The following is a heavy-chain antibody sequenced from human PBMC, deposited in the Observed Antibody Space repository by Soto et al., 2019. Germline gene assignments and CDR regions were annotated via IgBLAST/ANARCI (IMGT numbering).Heavy chain of an antibody. CDR1: GFTFSSYG. Sequence: PGGSLRLSCAASGFTFSSYGMYWVRQAPGKGLEWVAVISYDGSNKYYADSVKGRFTISRDNSKNTLYLQMNSLRAEDTAVYYCAKGGSITGNGWFDPWGQGTLVTVSS. J-gene: IGHJ5*02. CDR2: ISYDGSNK. V-gene: IGHV3-30*18. D-gene: IGHD1-20*01. CDR3: AKGGSITGNGWFDP.